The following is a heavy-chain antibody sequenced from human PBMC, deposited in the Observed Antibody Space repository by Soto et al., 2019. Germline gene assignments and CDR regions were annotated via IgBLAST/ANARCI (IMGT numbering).Heavy chain of an antibody. CDR1: GFNFSSYA. V-gene: IGHV3-23*01. J-gene: IGHJ4*02. Sequence: GGSLRLSCAASGFNFSSYAMSWVSQAPGKGLEWVSAISGRGGSTYYADSVKGRFTISSENSKKTQYLQMNRLRAKDTAVYYCAKDPLGIQPWPKYYFDYWGQGTLVTVSS. D-gene: IGHD5-18*01. CDR3: AKDPLGIQPWPKYYFDY. CDR2: ISGRGGST.